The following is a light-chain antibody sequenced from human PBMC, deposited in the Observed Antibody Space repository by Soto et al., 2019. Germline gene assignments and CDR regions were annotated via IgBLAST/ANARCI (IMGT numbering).Light chain of an antibody. V-gene: IGKV3-20*01. CDR1: QSVISRY. CDR2: GAS. CDR3: QQYGSSPPIT. Sequence: DIVLTQSPGTLSLSPGERATLSCRASQSVISRYLAWYKQKPGQPPRLLIYGASSRATGIPDRFSGSGSGTDFSLTISRLEPEDFAVYYWQQYGSSPPITFGQGTRLEIK. J-gene: IGKJ5*01.